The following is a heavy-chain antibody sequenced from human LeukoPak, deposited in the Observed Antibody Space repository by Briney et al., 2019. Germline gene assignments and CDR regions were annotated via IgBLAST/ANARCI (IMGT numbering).Heavy chain of an antibody. Sequence: GGSLRLSCAASGFTFSSYAMSWVRQAPGKGLEWVSVIYSGGSTYYADSVKGRFTISRDNSKNTLYLQMNSLRAEDTAVYYCARERRWSLDYWGQGTLVTVSS. CDR1: GFTFSSYA. D-gene: IGHD4-23*01. J-gene: IGHJ4*02. CDR2: IYSGGST. CDR3: ARERRWSLDY. V-gene: IGHV3-66*01.